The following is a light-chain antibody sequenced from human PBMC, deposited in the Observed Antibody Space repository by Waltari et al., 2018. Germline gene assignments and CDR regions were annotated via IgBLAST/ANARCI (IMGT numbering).Light chain of an antibody. CDR3: QQYYSSPPLT. V-gene: IGKV1-NL1*01. J-gene: IGKJ4*01. CDR2: AAS. CDR1: QAIGNS. Sequence: DIQMTQSPSSLSASVGDRVTITCRASQAIGNSLAWYQQRPGKAPKLLLYAASRLEGGVPSRFSGSGSGTQYTLTISSLQPEDFATYYCQQYYSSPPLTFSGGTRVEIK.